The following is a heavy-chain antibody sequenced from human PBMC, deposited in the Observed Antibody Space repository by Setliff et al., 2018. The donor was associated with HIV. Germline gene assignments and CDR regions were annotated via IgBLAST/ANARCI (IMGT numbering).Heavy chain of an antibody. CDR3: ARWYGFHSSSSVLGF. J-gene: IGHJ4*02. CDR1: GGTFSSYG. V-gene: IGHV1-69*06. Sequence: SVKVSCKASGGTFSSYGISWVRQAPGQGLEWMGRIIPIFSTANYAQKFQGRVTITADKSTSTAYLEVSSLRSEDTAVYYCARWYGFHSSSSVLGFWGQGTLVTVS. CDR2: IIPIFSTA. D-gene: IGHD6-6*01.